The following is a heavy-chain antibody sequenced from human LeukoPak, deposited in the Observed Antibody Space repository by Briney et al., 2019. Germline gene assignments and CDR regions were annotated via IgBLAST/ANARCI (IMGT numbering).Heavy chain of an antibody. CDR3: ARQGEGSGSRIDALDI. Sequence: GESLKISCKGFGYNFTSYWIGWVRQLPGKGLEWMGIIYPGDSDTRYSPSFQGQVTISVDKSISTAYLQWSSLKASDTAMYYCARQGEGSGSRIDALDIWGQGTMVTVSS. J-gene: IGHJ3*02. V-gene: IGHV5-51*01. CDR2: IYPGDSDT. D-gene: IGHD3-22*01. CDR1: GYNFTSYW.